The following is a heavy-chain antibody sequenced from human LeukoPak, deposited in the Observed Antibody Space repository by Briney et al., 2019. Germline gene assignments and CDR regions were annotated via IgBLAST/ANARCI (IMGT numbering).Heavy chain of an antibody. CDR3: ARAPYGSGSYYTY. D-gene: IGHD3-10*01. J-gene: IGHJ4*01. V-gene: IGHV4-59*08. CDR2: IYYSGST. CDR1: GGSISSYN. Sequence: KPSETLSLTCAVSGGSISSYNWSWLRQPPGKGLEWIGYIYYSGSTNYSPSLKSRVTISVDMSKNQFSLRLRPVTAADTAVYYCARAPYGSGSYYTYWGHGTLVTVSS.